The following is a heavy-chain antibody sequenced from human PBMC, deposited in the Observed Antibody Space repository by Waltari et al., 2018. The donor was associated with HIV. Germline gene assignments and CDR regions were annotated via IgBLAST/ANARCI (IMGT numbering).Heavy chain of an antibody. CDR3: ARDRVGAFDI. CDR1: GYSISSGYY. D-gene: IGHD1-26*01. J-gene: IGHJ3*02. Sequence: QVQLQESGPGLVKPSETLSLTCAVSGYSISSGYYWGWIRQPPGKGLEWIGSIYHSGSTYYNPSLKSRVTISVDTSKNQFSLKLSSVTAADTAVYYCARDRVGAFDIWGQGTMVTVSS. CDR2: IYHSGST. V-gene: IGHV4-38-2*02.